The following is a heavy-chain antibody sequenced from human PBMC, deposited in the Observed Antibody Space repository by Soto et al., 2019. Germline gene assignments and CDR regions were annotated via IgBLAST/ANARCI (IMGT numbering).Heavy chain of an antibody. Sequence: PGGSLRLSCAASAFTFSSYGMHWVRQAPGKGLEWVAVISYDGNNKYYADSVKGRFTISRDNSKNTLYLQMNGLRAEDTAVYFWAKGHSGFGEFGMDVWGQGTRVTVSS. CDR2: ISYDGNNK. D-gene: IGHD3-10*01. V-gene: IGHV3-30*18. J-gene: IGHJ6*02. CDR1: AFTFSSYG. CDR3: AKGHSGFGEFGMDV.